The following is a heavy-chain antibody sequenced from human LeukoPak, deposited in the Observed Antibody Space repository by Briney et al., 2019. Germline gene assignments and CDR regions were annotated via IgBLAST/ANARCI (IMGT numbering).Heavy chain of an antibody. Sequence: ASVKVSCKASGYTFTSYAMHWVRQAPGQRLEWMGWINAGNGNTKYSQKFQDRVTITRDTSASTAYMELSSLRSEDTAVYYCARLMVRGVIIQGFDYWGRGTLVTVSS. CDR1: GYTFTSYA. J-gene: IGHJ4*02. CDR3: ARLMVRGVIIQGFDY. V-gene: IGHV1-3*01. CDR2: INAGNGNT. D-gene: IGHD3-10*01.